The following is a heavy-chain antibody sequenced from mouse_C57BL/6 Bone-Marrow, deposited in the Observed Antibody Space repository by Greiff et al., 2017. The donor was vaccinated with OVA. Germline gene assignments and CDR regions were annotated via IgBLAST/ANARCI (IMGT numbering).Heavy chain of an antibody. J-gene: IGHJ1*03. CDR3: ARYNYGYWYFDV. CDR1: GYTFTDYN. CDR2: INPNNGGT. Sequence: VQLQQSGPELVKPGASVKIPCKASGYTFTDYNMDWVKQSHGKSLEWIGDINPNNGGTIYNQKFKGKATLTVDKSSSTAYMELRSLTSEDTAVYYCARYNYGYWYFDVWGTGTTVTVSS. V-gene: IGHV1-18*01. D-gene: IGHD1-1*02.